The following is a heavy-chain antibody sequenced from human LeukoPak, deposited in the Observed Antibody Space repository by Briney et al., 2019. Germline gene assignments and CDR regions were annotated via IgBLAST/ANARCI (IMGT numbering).Heavy chain of an antibody. J-gene: IGHJ4*02. CDR2: INSDGSST. CDR3: VRDPRYFDDEATPLDY. Sequence: GGSLRLSCAASGFTFRTYWMHWVRQSPGKGLVWVSRINSDGSSTIYADSVKGRFPLSRDNCNNTLYLQMNSVRAEDTDVYYCVRDPRYFDDEATPLDYWGQGTLVTVPS. CDR1: GFTFRTYW. D-gene: IGHD3-9*01. V-gene: IGHV3-74*01.